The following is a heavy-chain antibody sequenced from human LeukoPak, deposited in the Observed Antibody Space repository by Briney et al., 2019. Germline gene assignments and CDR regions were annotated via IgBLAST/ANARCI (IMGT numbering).Heavy chain of an antibody. CDR3: SKAHTSSGYYPYFDL. D-gene: IGHD3-22*01. V-gene: IGHV3-30*18. Sequence: GGSLRLSCAASGFTFSTYSMHXXRQAPGKGLXXXXXXXNDGSNKYYADSVKGRFTISRDNPKNTLYLQMNSLRAEDTAIYFCSKAHTSSGYYPYFDLWGQGTLVTVSS. J-gene: IGHJ4*02. CDR2: XXNDGSNK. CDR1: GFTFSTYS.